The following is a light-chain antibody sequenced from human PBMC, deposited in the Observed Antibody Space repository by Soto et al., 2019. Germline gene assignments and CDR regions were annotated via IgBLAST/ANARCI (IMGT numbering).Light chain of an antibody. Sequence: DIVLTQSPGPLSLSPGERATVSCRASQSVTNNYLAWYQQKPGQAPRLLIDGAFSRATGVPDRFSGTGSGIDFTLTISRLEFKDITVFYCQPHCNSPITFGQGTRLEIK. J-gene: IGKJ5*01. CDR2: GAF. V-gene: IGKV3-20*01. CDR1: QSVTNNY. CDR3: QPHCNSPIT.